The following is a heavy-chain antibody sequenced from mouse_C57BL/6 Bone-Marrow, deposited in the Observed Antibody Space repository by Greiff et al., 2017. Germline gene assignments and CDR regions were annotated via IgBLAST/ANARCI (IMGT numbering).Heavy chain of an antibody. J-gene: IGHJ1*03. D-gene: IGHD6-2*01. CDR3: TTSLLVEGYFDV. V-gene: IGHV14-4*01. Sequence: VHVKQSGAELVRPGASVKLSCTASGFNIKDDYMHWVKQRPEQGLEWIGWIDPENGDTEYASKFQGKANMTADTSANPAYLQHSSLTSEDTAVYYCTTSLLVEGYFDVWGTGTTVTVSS. CDR1: GFNIKDDY. CDR2: IDPENGDT.